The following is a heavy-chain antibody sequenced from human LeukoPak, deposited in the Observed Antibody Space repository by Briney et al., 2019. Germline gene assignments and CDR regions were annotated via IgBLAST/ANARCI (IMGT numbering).Heavy chain of an antibody. Sequence: GGSLRLSCAASGLMFSTYSMHWVRQAPGKGLEWVALMSYDGSNKYYADSVKGRFTISRDSSKNTLYLQMNRLRAEDAAVYYCATYRQVLLPFESWGQGTLVTVSS. D-gene: IGHD2-8*02. J-gene: IGHJ4*02. CDR3: ATYRQVLLPFES. CDR2: MSYDGSNK. CDR1: GLMFSTYS. V-gene: IGHV3-30*04.